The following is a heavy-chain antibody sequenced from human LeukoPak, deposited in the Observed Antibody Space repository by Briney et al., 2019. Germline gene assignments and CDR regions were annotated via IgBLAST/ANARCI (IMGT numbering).Heavy chain of an antibody. D-gene: IGHD3-22*01. Sequence: PGGSLRLSCAASGFTVSSNYMSWVRQAPGKGLEWVSVIYSGGSTYYADSVKGRFTISRDNSKNTLYLQMNSLRAEDTAVYYCASQTYYYDSSGSKNWYFDLWGRGTLVTVSS. CDR2: IYSGGST. CDR3: ASQTYYYDSSGSKNWYFDL. J-gene: IGHJ2*01. V-gene: IGHV3-66*04. CDR1: GFTVSSNY.